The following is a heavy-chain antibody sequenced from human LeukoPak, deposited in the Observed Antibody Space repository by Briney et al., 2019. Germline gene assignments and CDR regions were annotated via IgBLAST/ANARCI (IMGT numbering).Heavy chain of an antibody. CDR1: GGTVSRYP. V-gene: IGHV1-69*13. D-gene: IGHD1-26*01. CDR3: ARAPGELLLRWFDP. J-gene: IGHJ5*02. Sequence: ASVKVSCKASGGTVSRYPISWVRQAPGQGLGWMGGIIPIFGTANYAQKFQGRVTITADESTSTAYMELSSLRSEDTAVYYCARAPGELLLRWFDPWGQGTLVTVSS. CDR2: IIPIFGTA.